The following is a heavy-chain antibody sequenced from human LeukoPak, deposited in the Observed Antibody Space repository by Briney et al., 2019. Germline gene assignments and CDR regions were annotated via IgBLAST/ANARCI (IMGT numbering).Heavy chain of an antibody. J-gene: IGHJ4*02. CDR1: GGSISSHY. Sequence: PSETLSLTCTVSGGSISSHYWSWIRQPPGKGLEWIGYIYYGGTTNYNPSLKSRVTISVDTSKNQFSLKLSSVTAADTAVYYCARGVYIAAAQYAYWGQGTLVTVSS. CDR2: IYYGGTT. V-gene: IGHV4-59*11. CDR3: ARGVYIAAAQYAY. D-gene: IGHD6-13*01.